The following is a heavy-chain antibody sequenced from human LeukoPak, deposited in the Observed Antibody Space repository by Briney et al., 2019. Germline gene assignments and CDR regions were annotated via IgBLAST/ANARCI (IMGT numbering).Heavy chain of an antibody. J-gene: IGHJ4*02. CDR2: ISSSSSYI. CDR1: GFTFSSYW. D-gene: IGHD3-10*01. Sequence: PGGSLRLSCAASGFTFSSYWMNWVRQAPGKGLEWVSSISSSSSYIYYADSVKGRFTISRDNAKNSLYLQMNSLRAEDTAVYYCARDKGPYYYGSGSFLIDYWGQGTLVTVSS. V-gene: IGHV3-21*01. CDR3: ARDKGPYYYGSGSFLIDY.